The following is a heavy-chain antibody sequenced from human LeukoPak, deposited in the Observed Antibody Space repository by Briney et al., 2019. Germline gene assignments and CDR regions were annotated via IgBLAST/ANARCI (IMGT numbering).Heavy chain of an antibody. D-gene: IGHD3-22*01. J-gene: IGHJ4*02. CDR2: LYDSGSS. Sequence: SETLSLTCSVSGYSITRAYSWGWVRQSPGKGLEWTGSLYDSGSSYYNPSLKSRVTLSVDTSKNELSLQLSSVTAADTAVYFCARGVGYDDTLGSYYGFFDYWGQGTLVAVSS. V-gene: IGHV4-38-2*02. CDR1: GYSITRAYS. CDR3: ARGVGYDDTLGSYYGFFDY.